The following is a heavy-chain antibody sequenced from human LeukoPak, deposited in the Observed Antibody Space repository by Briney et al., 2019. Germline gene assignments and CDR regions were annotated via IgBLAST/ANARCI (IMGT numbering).Heavy chain of an antibody. V-gene: IGHV4-34*01. J-gene: IGHJ4*02. D-gene: IGHD5-12*01. CDR1: GGSFSGYY. Sequence: SETLSLTCAVYGGSFSGYYWSWIRQPPGKGLEWIGEINHSGSTNYNPSLKSRVTISVDTSKNQFSLKLSSVTAADPAVYYCAMEKWLRPIDYWGQGTLVTVSS. CDR2: INHSGST. CDR3: AMEKWLRPIDY.